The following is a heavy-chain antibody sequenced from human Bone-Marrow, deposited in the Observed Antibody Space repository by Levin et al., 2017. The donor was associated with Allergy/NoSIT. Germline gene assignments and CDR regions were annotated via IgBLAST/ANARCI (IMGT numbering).Heavy chain of an antibody. CDR2: MNVNSGST. CDR1: GYSFSSHD. Sequence: GASVKVSCKASGYSFSSHDIHWVRQAAGQGLEWIGWMNVNSGSTEFAQAFQGRVTMTRNTSIDTAYMELISLRSEDTAVYYCARTRGDWLDDAFDIWGQGTVVIVSS. CDR3: ARTRGDWLDDAFDI. D-gene: IGHD3/OR15-3a*01. V-gene: IGHV1-8*01. J-gene: IGHJ3*02.